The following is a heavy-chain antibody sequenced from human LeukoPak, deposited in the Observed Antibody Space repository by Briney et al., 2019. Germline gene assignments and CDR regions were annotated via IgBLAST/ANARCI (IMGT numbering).Heavy chain of an antibody. CDR2: IIPIFGTA. D-gene: IGHD3-22*01. Sequence: GASVKVSCKASGYTFTSYAISWVRQAPGQGLEWMGGIIPIFGTANYAQKFQGRVTITADESTSTAYMELSSLRSEDTAVYYCARDQNYDSSGYGAYFDYWGQGTLVTVSS. CDR1: GYTFTSYA. J-gene: IGHJ4*02. CDR3: ARDQNYDSSGYGAYFDY. V-gene: IGHV1-69*13.